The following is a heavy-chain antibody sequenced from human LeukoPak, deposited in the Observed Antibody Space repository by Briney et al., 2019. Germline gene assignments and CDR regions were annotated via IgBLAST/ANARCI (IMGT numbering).Heavy chain of an antibody. V-gene: IGHV3-49*04. CDR3: TRDGRFPAAIFPWLPSDNDAFDI. D-gene: IGHD2-2*01. CDR1: GFTFGDYA. Sequence: PGGSLRLSCTASGFTFGDYAMSWARQAPGKGLEWVGFIRSKAYGGTTEYAASVKGRFTISRDDSKSIAYLQMNSLKTEDTAVYYCTRDGRFPAAIFPWLPSDNDAFDIWGQGTMVTVSS. CDR2: IRSKAYGGTT. J-gene: IGHJ3*02.